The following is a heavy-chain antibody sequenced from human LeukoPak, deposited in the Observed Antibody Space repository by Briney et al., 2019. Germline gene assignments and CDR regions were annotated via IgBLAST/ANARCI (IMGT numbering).Heavy chain of an antibody. CDR1: GGSISSYY. D-gene: IGHD6-13*01. CDR3: ARGVIAAAGVDH. Sequence: SETLSLTCTVSGGSISSYYWSWIRQPPGKGLEWIGYIYYSGSTNYNPSLKSRVTISVDTSKNQFSLKLSSVTAADTAVYYCARGVIAAAGVDHWGQGTLVTVSS. V-gene: IGHV4-59*01. J-gene: IGHJ4*02. CDR2: IYYSGST.